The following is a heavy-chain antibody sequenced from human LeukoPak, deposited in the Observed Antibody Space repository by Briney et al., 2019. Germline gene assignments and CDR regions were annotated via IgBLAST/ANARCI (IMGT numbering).Heavy chain of an antibody. D-gene: IGHD3-3*01. CDR1: GFTFNSYW. J-gene: IGHJ5*02. CDR3: VSDLCGGDDQ. V-gene: IGHV3-74*01. Sequence: GGSLRLSCAASGFTFNSYWMHWVRQAPGKGLVWVSRIDENGKTIDYAESVKGRFTISRDNAKDTLYLQMSSLRDEDTAVYYCVSDLCGGDDQWGRGTLATVSS. CDR2: IDENGKTI.